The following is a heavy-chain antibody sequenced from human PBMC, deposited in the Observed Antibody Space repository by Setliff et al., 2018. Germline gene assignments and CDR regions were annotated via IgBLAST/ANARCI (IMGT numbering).Heavy chain of an antibody. CDR1: GFTFSAYG. V-gene: IGHV3-30-3*01. CDR2: ISYDGNNK. CDR3: ARDVFDFRTGQAGP. D-gene: IGHD3-3*01. Sequence: GGSLRLSCAASGFTFSAYGVHWVRHAPGKGLEWVAVISYDGNNKYYADSVKGRFTISRDNAKNSLYLQMNSLRVEDTAVYYCARDVFDFRTGQAGPWGQGTLVTVSS. J-gene: IGHJ5*02.